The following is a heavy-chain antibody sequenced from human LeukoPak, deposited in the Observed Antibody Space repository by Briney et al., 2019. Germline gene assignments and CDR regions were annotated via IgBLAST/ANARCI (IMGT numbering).Heavy chain of an antibody. Sequence: SETLSLTCTVSGGSISSYYWSWLRQPPGKGLEWLGYIYYSGSTNYNPSLKSRVTISVDTSKNQFSLKLSSVTAADTAVYYCARVSSSGYYLYFDYWGQGTLVTVSS. CDR3: ARVSSSGYYLYFDY. V-gene: IGHV4-59*01. D-gene: IGHD3-22*01. J-gene: IGHJ4*02. CDR1: GGSISSYY. CDR2: IYYSGST.